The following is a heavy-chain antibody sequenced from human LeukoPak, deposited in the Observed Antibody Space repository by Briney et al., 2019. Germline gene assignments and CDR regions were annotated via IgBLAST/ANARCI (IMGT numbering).Heavy chain of an antibody. D-gene: IGHD6-25*01. CDR2: ISSNGGST. V-gene: IGHV3-64D*06. CDR3: VKDYSSGIYYFDF. CDR1: GFXFSSYG. J-gene: IGHJ4*02. Sequence: PGGSLRLSCSASGFXFSSYGVHWVRQAPGKGLEYVSGISSNGGSTYYAESVKGRFTISRDNSKNTLYLQMSSLRAEDTALYYCVKDYSSGIYYFDFGGQETLVTVSS.